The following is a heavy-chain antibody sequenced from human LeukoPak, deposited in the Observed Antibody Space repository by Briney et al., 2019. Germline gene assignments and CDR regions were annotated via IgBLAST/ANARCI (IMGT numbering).Heavy chain of an antibody. CDR2: ISGSGGST. CDR3: AKDRAAIVVVPAAPSRSYYFDY. V-gene: IGHV3-23*01. D-gene: IGHD2-2*01. J-gene: IGHJ4*02. Sequence: GGSLSLSCAASGFTFSSYAMSWVRQAPGKRLQWGSGISGSGGSTYYADSVKGRFTISRDNSKNTLYLQMNSLKAEDTAVSYCAKDRAAIVVVPAAPSRSYYFDYWGQGTLVTVSS. CDR1: GFTFSSYA.